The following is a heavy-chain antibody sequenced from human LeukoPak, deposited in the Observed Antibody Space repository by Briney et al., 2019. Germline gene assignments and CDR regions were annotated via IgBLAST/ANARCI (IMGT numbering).Heavy chain of an antibody. CDR2: ISGSGTNT. D-gene: IGHD3-10*01. J-gene: IGHJ4*02. V-gene: IGHV3-23*01. CDR1: GFSFRSYA. CDR3: ARDPTMVRGVQWNYFDY. Sequence: GGSLRLSCAASGFSFRSYAMSWVRQAPGKGLEWVSAISGSGTNTYYADSVKGRFTISRDNSKNTLDLQMNSLRAEDTAVYYCARDPTMVRGVQWNYFDYWGQGTLVTVSS.